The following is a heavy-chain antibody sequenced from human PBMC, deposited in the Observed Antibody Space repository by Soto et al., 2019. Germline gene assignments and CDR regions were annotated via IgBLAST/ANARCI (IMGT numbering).Heavy chain of an antibody. CDR3: TSPEFYDYLWGNYHHTFYFDY. CDR1: GFTLTNAW. V-gene: IGHV3-15*01. Sequence: EVLLVESGGGLVEPGGSLRLACAASGFTLTNAWMSWVRQAPGKGLEWVGRIKSRTDGGTTYYAAPVKGRFTISRDDSKNTLLRQMNSLKTEDTAVYYCTSPEFYDYLWGNYHHTFYFDYCGQGYLVTVSS. CDR2: IKSRTDGGTT. D-gene: IGHD3-16*02. J-gene: IGHJ4*02.